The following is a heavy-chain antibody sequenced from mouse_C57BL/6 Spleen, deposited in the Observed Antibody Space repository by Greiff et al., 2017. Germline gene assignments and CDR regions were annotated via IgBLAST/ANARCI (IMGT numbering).Heavy chain of an antibody. J-gene: IGHJ2*01. CDR2: IYPGSGST. D-gene: IGHD2-1*01. CDR1: GYTFTSYW. V-gene: IGHV1-55*01. CDR3: ARERYYGNYGGYFDY. Sequence: QVQLKQPGAELVKPGASVKMSCKASGYTFTSYWITWVKQRPGQGLEWIGDIYPGSGSTNYNEKFKSQATLTVDTSSSTAYMQLSSLTSEDSAVYYCARERYYGNYGGYFDYWGQGTTLTVSS.